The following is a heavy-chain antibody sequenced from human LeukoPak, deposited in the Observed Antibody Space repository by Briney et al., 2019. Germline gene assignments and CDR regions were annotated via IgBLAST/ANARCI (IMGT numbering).Heavy chain of an antibody. Sequence: SETLSLTCTVPGGSISSYYWSWIRQPPGKGLEWIGYIYYSGSTNYNPSLKSRVTISVDTSKNQFSLKLSSVTAADTAVYYCARTSGSRSRYFDYWGQGTLVTVSS. V-gene: IGHV4-59*01. CDR2: IYYSGST. D-gene: IGHD1-26*01. J-gene: IGHJ4*02. CDR1: GGSISSYY. CDR3: ARTSGSRSRYFDY.